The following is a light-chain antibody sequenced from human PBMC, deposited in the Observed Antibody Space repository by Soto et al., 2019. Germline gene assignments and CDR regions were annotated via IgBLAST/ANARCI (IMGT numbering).Light chain of an antibody. J-gene: IGKJ1*01. CDR1: QSVGVK. V-gene: IGKV3D-15*01. CDR2: GAS. Sequence: EIVMTQSPATLSVSPGERATLSCRASQSVGVKLGWYQQKPGQAPRLLIYGASTRATGIPARFSGSGSGTEITLTISSLQSEDFAVYYCQHCNDWRWTFGQGTKVEIK. CDR3: QHCNDWRWT.